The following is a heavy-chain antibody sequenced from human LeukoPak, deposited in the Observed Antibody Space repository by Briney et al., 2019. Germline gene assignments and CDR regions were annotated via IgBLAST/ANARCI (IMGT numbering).Heavy chain of an antibody. V-gene: IGHV3-9*01. CDR2: ISWNSGSI. J-gene: IGHJ5*02. D-gene: IGHD3-9*01. Sequence: PGGSLRLSCAASGFTFDDYAMHWVRQAPGKGLEWVSGISWNSGSIGYADSVKGRFTISRDNTKNSLYLQMNSLRAEDTALYYCAKVRSEQDYDILTGLDPWGQGTLVTVSS. CDR3: AKVRSEQDYDILTGLDP. CDR1: GFTFDDYA.